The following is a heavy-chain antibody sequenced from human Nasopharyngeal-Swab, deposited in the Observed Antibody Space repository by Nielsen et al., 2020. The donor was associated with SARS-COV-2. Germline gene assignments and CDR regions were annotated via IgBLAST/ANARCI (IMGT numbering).Heavy chain of an antibody. V-gene: IGHV4-38-2*02. CDR2: IYHSGST. D-gene: IGHD4-17*01. CDR3: ARDLGDYGDYALDP. J-gene: IGHJ5*02. Sequence: PGKGLGWIGSIYHSGSTYYNPSLKSRVTISVDTSKNQFSLKLSSVTAADTAVYYCARDLGDYGDYALDPWGQGTLVTVSS.